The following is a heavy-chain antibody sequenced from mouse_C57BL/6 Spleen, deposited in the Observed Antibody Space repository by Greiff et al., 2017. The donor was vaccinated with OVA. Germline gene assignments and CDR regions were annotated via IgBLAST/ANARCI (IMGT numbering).Heavy chain of an antibody. CDR2: IWRGGST. D-gene: IGHD2-4*01. V-gene: IGHV2-5*01. CDR1: GFSLTSYG. Sequence: VNVVESGPGLVQPSQSLSITCTVSGFSLTSYGVHWVRQSPGKGLEWLGVIWRGGSTDYNAAFMSRLSITKDNSKSQVFFKMNSLQADDTAIYYCAKIYDYDGGLYAMDYWGQGTSVTVSS. CDR3: AKIYDYDGGLYAMDY. J-gene: IGHJ4*01.